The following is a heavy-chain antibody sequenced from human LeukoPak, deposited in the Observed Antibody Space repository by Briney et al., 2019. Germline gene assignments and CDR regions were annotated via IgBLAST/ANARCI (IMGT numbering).Heavy chain of an antibody. CDR2: IIPIFGTA. Sequence: GASVKVSCKASGGTFSSYAISWVRQAPGQGLEWMGGIIPIFGTANYAQKFQGRVTITTDESTSTVYMELSSLRSEDTAVYYCARGGEGMAARWQADYWGQGTLVTVSS. D-gene: IGHD6-6*01. J-gene: IGHJ4*02. CDR3: ARGGEGMAARWQADY. CDR1: GGTFSSYA. V-gene: IGHV1-69*05.